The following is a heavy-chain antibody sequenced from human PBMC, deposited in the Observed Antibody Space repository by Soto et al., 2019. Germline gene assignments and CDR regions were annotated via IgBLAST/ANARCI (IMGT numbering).Heavy chain of an antibody. CDR1: GFMFSGYA. CDR2: TSGGGGST. CDR3: AKGGGYDFYYGMDV. V-gene: IGHV3-23*01. Sequence: GGSLRLSCAASGFMFSGYAMSWVRQAPGKGLEWVSSTSGGGGSTYYADSVKGRFTISRDNSKNTLYLQMNSLRAEDTAVYYCAKGGGYDFYYGMDVWGQGTTVTVSS. J-gene: IGHJ6*02. D-gene: IGHD5-12*01.